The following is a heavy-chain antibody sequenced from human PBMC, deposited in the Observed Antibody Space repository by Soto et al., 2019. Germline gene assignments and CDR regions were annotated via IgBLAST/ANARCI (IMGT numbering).Heavy chain of an antibody. V-gene: IGHV4-30-4*01. D-gene: IGHD2-21*01. CDR3: ARMIAPWMGNFDY. J-gene: IGHJ4*02. CDR2: IYYSGST. Sequence: QVQLQESGPGLVKPSQTLSLTCTVSGGSISSGDYYWSWIRQPPGKGLEWIGYIYYSGSTYYNPSRKSRVTISVDTSKNQFSLKLSSVTAADTAVYYCARMIAPWMGNFDYWGQGTLVTVSS. CDR1: GGSISSGDYY.